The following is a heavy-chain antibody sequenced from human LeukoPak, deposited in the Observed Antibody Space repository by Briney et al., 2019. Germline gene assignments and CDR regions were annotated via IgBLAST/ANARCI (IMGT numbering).Heavy chain of an antibody. V-gene: IGHV3-23*01. Sequence: PGGSLRLSCAASGFTFSSYAMSWVRQAPGKGLEWVSAISGSGGSTYYADSVKGRFTISRDNSKNTLYLQMNSLTAEDTAVYYCAKACLVATTPGRGMDVWGQGTTVAVSS. CDR1: GFTFSSYA. CDR3: AKACLVATTPGRGMDV. D-gene: IGHD5-24*01. CDR2: ISGSGGST. J-gene: IGHJ6*02.